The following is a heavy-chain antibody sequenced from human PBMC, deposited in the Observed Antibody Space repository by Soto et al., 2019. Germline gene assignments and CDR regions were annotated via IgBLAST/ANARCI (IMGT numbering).Heavy chain of an antibody. V-gene: IGHV3-7*05. CDR3: ARDPTYIAAAGGDY. J-gene: IGHJ4*02. CDR2: IKKDGSDK. Sequence: GGSLRLSCAASGFTFSVYWMTWVRQAPGKGLEWVANIKKDGSDKFYVDSVKGRFTISRDNAKNSLYLQMNTLRAEDTAVYYCARDPTYIAAAGGDYWGQGTLVTVSS. CDR1: GFTFSVYW. D-gene: IGHD6-13*01.